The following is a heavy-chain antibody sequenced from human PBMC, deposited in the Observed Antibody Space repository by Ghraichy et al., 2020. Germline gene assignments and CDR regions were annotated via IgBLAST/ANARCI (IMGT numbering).Heavy chain of an antibody. CDR2: IYYSGST. V-gene: IGHV4-59*01. CDR3: ARDFGDYVWGSYRPPHGAFDI. CDR1: GGSISSYY. Sequence: SQTLSLTCTVSGGSISSYYWSWIRQPPGKGLEWIGYIYYSGSTNYNPSLKSRVTISVDTSKNQFSLKLSSVTAADTAVYYCARDFGDYVWGSYRPPHGAFDIWGQGTMVTVSS. D-gene: IGHD3-16*02. J-gene: IGHJ3*02.